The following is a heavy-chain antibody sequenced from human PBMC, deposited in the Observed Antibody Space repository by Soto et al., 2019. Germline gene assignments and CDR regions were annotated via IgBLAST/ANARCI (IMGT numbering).Heavy chain of an antibody. J-gene: IGHJ6*02. D-gene: IGHD4-17*01. Sequence: GASVKVSCKASGYTFTNYDINWVRQATGQGLEWMGWMNPNSGNTGYAQKFQGRVTMTRNTSISTAYMELSSLRSEDTAVYYCAREMTTVTTFSYYYGMDVWGQGTTVTVSS. CDR2: MNPNSGNT. V-gene: IGHV1-8*01. CDR3: AREMTTVTTFSYYYGMDV. CDR1: GYTFTNYD.